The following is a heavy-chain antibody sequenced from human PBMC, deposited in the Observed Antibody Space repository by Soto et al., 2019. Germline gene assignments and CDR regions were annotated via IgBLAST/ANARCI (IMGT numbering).Heavy chain of an antibody. Sequence: QVQLVESGGGVVQPGRSLRLSCAASGFTFSSYAMHWVRQAPGKGLEGVAVISYDGSNKYYADSVKGRFTISRNNSKNTRYLQMNLLRAEDTAVYYCARDIGYYGSPPLYYYSGMDLWGQATTVTVSS. D-gene: IGHD1-26*01. CDR2: ISYDGSNK. CDR1: GFTFSSYA. J-gene: IGHJ6*02. V-gene: IGHV3-30-3*01. CDR3: ARDIGYYGSPPLYYYSGMDL.